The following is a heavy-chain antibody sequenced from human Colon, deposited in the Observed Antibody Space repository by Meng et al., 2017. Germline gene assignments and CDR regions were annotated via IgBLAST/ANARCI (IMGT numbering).Heavy chain of an antibody. J-gene: IGHJ4*02. Sequence: QVQLVESGGGVFKPGRPLSISCFPYGISFSSSGMHWVRQAPGKGLEWVAMIWSDGSNKYYADSVKGRFTISRDNSKNTLYLQMDSLTAEDTAVYYCARDRGVRDLDHWGQGTLVTASS. CDR3: ARDRGVRDLDH. D-gene: IGHD3-10*01. V-gene: IGHV3-33*01. CDR1: GISFSSSG. CDR2: IWSDGSNK.